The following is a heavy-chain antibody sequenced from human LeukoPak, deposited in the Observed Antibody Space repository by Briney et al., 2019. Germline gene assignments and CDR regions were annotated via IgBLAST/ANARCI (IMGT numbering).Heavy chain of an antibody. CDR1: GGSISSGGYY. D-gene: IGHD3-22*01. CDR3: ARGRDPNSSGLTRAYYFDY. Sequence: SQTLSLTCTVSGGSISSGGYYWSWIRQHPGKGLEWIGYIYYSGSTYYNPSLKSRVTISVDTSKNQFSLRLSSVTAADTAVYYCARGRDPNSSGLTRAYYFDYWGQGTLVTVSS. V-gene: IGHV4-31*03. CDR2: IYYSGST. J-gene: IGHJ4*02.